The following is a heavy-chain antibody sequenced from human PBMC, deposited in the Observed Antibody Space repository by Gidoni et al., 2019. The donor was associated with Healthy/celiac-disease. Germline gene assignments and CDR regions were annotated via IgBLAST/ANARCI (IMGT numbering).Heavy chain of an antibody. D-gene: IGHD1-20*01. Sequence: QVTLRESGPALVKPTQTLTLTCTFSGFSLSTSGMCVSWIRQPPGKALEWLALIDWDDDKYYSTSLKTRLTISKDTSKNQVVLTMTNMDPVDTATYYCARVISYNWNDGGGFDYWGQGTLVTVSS. CDR1: GFSLSTSGMC. CDR3: ARVISYNWNDGGGFDY. V-gene: IGHV2-70*01. CDR2: IDWDDDK. J-gene: IGHJ4*02.